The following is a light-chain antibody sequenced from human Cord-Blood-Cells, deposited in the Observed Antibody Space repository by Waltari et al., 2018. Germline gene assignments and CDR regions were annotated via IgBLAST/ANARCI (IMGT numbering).Light chain of an antibody. J-gene: IGKJ1*01. Sequence: DIQMTQSPSSLSASVGDRVTITCRASQSISSYLNWYQQKPGKAPKLLIYAASNLQSGVPSRFSGSGSGTDFTLTISSLQPEDFATYYCQQNDSTPRTFGQGTKVEIK. V-gene: IGKV1-39*01. CDR2: AAS. CDR1: QSISSY. CDR3: QQNDSTPRT.